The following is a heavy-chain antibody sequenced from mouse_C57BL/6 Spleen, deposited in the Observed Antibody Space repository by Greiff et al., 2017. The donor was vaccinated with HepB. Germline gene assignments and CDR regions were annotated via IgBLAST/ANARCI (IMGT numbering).Heavy chain of an antibody. D-gene: IGHD1-1*01. V-gene: IGHV1-61*01. CDR2: IYPSDSET. CDR3: AREGYYGSSYGDY. CDR1: GYTFTSYW. Sequence: QVQLQQPGAELVRPGSSVKLSCKASGYTFTSYWLDWVKQRPGQGLEWIGNIYPSDSETHYNQKFKDKATLTVDKSSSTAYMQLSSLTSEDSAVYYCAREGYYGSSYGDYWGQGTTLTVSS. J-gene: IGHJ2*01.